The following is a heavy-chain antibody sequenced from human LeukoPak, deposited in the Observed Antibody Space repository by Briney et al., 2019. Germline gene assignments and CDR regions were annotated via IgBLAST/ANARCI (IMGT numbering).Heavy chain of an antibody. J-gene: IGHJ5*02. Sequence: GGSLRLTCAVSGFTITSWSMNWVRQAPGKGLEWLSYISSGSSPIYYADSVKGRFTNSRDDAKNLVYLQMNSLRAEDTAVYYCTYLRTPYYNDKWLDPWGQGALVAVSS. V-gene: IGHV3-48*04. D-gene: IGHD3/OR15-3a*01. CDR2: ISSGSSPI. CDR3: TYLRTPYYNDKWLDP. CDR1: GFTITSWS.